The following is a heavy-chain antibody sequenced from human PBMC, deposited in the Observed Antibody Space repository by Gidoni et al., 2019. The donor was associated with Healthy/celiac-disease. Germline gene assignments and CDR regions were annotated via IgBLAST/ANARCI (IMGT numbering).Heavy chain of an antibody. D-gene: IGHD6-13*01. V-gene: IGHV3-48*01. J-gene: IGHJ6*03. CDR3: ARQNQLVRYYYYYYMDV. Sequence: EVQLVESGGGLVQPGGSPRLACAASGFTFSSYGMNGVRQAPGKGLEGVSYISSSSSTIYYADSVKGRFTISRDNAKNSLYLQMNSLRAEDTAVYYCARQNQLVRYYYYYYMDVWGKGTTVTVSS. CDR2: ISSSSSTI. CDR1: GFTFSSYG.